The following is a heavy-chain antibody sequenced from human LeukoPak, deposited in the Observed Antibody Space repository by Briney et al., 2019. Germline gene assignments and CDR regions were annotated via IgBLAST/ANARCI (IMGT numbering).Heavy chain of an antibody. Sequence: GESLKISCKGSGYSFTSYWIGWVRQMPGKGLEWMRIIYPGDSDTRYSPSFQGQVTISADKSISTAYLQWSSLKASDTAMYYCATSHTPDMVRGVIAAFDIWGQGTMVTVSS. CDR3: ATSHTPDMVRGVIAAFDI. CDR1: GYSFTSYW. V-gene: IGHV5-51*01. J-gene: IGHJ3*02. CDR2: IYPGDSDT. D-gene: IGHD3-10*01.